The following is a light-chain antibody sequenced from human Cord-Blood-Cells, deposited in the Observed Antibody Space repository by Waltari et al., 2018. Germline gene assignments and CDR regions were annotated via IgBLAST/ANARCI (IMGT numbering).Light chain of an antibody. CDR2: YDS. V-gene: IGLV3-21*04. CDR1: NMGSKS. J-gene: IGLJ1*01. CDR3: QVWDSSSDHYV. Sequence: SYVLTPPPSVSVAPGKTARITCGGNNMGSKSVHWYQQKPGQAPVLVIYYDSDRPSGIPERFSGSNSGNTATLTISRVEAGDEADYYCQVWDSSSDHYVFGTGTKVTVL.